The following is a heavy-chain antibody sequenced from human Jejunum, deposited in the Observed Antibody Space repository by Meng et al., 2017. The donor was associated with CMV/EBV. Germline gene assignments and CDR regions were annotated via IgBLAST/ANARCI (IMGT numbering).Heavy chain of an antibody. V-gene: IGHV4-59*01. CDR1: GGSIRSYY. J-gene: IGHJ4*02. CDR3: ARGDERWSGYFMG. D-gene: IGHD3-3*01. Sequence: VSGGSIRSYYWHWIRQSPGKGLEWIAYMYHSGRTKYNSSLKSRVNISLDMSTNQFSLRLSSVTAADTAVYYCARGDERWSGYFMGWGQGTLVTVSS. CDR2: MYHSGRT.